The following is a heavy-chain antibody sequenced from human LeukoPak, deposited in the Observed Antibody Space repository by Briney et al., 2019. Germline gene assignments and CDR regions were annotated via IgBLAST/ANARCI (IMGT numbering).Heavy chain of an antibody. CDR2: ISGSGGST. Sequence: PGGSLRLSCAASGFTFSSYAMSWVRKAPGKGLEWVSAISGSGGSTYYADSVKGRFTISRDNSKNTLYLQMNSLRAEDTAVYYCAKDSIAAAGGDVGDWYFDYWGQGTLVTVSS. D-gene: IGHD6-13*01. CDR3: AKDSIAAAGGDVGDWYFDY. CDR1: GFTFSSYA. J-gene: IGHJ4*02. V-gene: IGHV3-23*01.